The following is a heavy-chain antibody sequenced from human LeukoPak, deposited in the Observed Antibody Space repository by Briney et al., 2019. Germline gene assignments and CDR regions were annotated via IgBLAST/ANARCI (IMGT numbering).Heavy chain of an antibody. D-gene: IGHD2-15*01. Sequence: GGSLRLSCAASGFTFSSYWMSWVRQAPGKGLEWVANIKQDGSEKYYVDSVKGRFTISRDNAKNSLYLQMNSLRAEDTAVYYCARPRGYCSGGSCRCYFDYWGQGTLVTVSS. CDR2: IKQDGSEK. CDR3: ARPRGYCSGGSCRCYFDY. J-gene: IGHJ4*02. CDR1: GFTFSSYW. V-gene: IGHV3-7*01.